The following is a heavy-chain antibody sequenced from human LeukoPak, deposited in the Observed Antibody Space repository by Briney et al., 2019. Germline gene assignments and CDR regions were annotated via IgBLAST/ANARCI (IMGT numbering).Heavy chain of an antibody. V-gene: IGHV1-18*01. CDR1: GYTFTSYG. Sequence: GASVKVSCKASGYTFTSYGISWVRRAPGQGLEWMGWISAYNGNTNYAQELQGRVTMTTDTSTSTAYMELRSLRSDDTAVYYCASVGYDILTGYYHHGSYWGQGTLVTVSS. D-gene: IGHD3-9*01. J-gene: IGHJ4*02. CDR2: ISAYNGNT. CDR3: ASVGYDILTGYYHHGSY.